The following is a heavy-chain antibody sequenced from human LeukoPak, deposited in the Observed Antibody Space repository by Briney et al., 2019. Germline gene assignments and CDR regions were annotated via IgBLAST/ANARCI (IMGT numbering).Heavy chain of an antibody. Sequence: GGSLRLSCVASGFTFRSNAMAWVRQAPGRGLEWVSAVSGSGADTFYRDSVKGRFTISRDNPKNTLYLQLSSLRPDDTAVYYCAKEKTDFTVTTKQAFDPWGQGTLVTVSS. D-gene: IGHD4-17*01. J-gene: IGHJ5*02. CDR1: GFTFRSNA. CDR2: VSGSGADT. V-gene: IGHV3-23*01. CDR3: AKEKTDFTVTTKQAFDP.